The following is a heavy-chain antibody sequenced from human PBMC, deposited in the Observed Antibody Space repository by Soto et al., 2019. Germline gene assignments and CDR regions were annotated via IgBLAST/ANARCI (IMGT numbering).Heavy chain of an antibody. V-gene: IGHV1-69*01. Sequence: QVQLVQSGAEVKKPGSSVKVSCKASGGTFSSYAISWVRQAPGQGLEWMGGIIPIFGTANYAQKFQGRVTITADESTSTAYMELSSLRSEDTAVYYRAAALHIAAAALFGMDVWGQGTTVTVSS. CDR2: IIPIFGTA. J-gene: IGHJ6*02. D-gene: IGHD6-13*01. CDR3: AAALHIAAAALFGMDV. CDR1: GGTFSSYA.